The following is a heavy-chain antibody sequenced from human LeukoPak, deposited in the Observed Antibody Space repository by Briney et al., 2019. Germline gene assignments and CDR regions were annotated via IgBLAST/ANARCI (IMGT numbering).Heavy chain of an antibody. J-gene: IGHJ4*02. CDR1: GDSMSSYY. CDR3: ARDRRDTSMVWDY. D-gene: IGHD5-18*01. CDR2: IYYSGHT. Sequence: SETLSLTCTVSGDSMSSYYWSWIRQPPGKGLEWIGYIYYSGHTNYNPSLESRVTISVDTSKNQFSLKMRSVTAADTAVYYCARDRRDTSMVWDYWGQGTLVTVSS. V-gene: IGHV4-59*01.